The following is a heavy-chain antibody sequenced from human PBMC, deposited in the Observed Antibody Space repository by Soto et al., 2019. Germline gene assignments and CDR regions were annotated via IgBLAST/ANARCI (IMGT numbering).Heavy chain of an antibody. D-gene: IGHD5-12*01. CDR2: TSFDGSSK. Sequence: QVQLVESGGGVVQPGRSLRLSYAASGFTFSSYGMHWVRQAPGKGLEWVAVTSFDGSSKYNADSVTGRFTISRDNSQNTLYLQINSLRADDTAVYYCARTVGGYNFQTMDYWGQGTLVTVSS. V-gene: IGHV3-30-3*01. J-gene: IGHJ4*02. CDR3: ARTVGGYNFQTMDY. CDR1: GFTFSSYG.